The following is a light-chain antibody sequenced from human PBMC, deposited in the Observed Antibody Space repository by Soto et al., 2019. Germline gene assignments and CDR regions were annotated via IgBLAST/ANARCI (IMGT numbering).Light chain of an antibody. CDR1: SSDVGGYNF. V-gene: IGLV2-8*01. CDR2: EVT. J-gene: IGLJ2*01. Sequence: QSALTQPPSASGSRGQSVTISCTGTSSDVGGYNFVSWYQQHPGKAPKVILYEVTKRPSGVPDRFSGSKSGNTASLTISGLQAEDEADYYCSSYTSSSTLLFGGGTKLTVL. CDR3: SSYTSSSTLL.